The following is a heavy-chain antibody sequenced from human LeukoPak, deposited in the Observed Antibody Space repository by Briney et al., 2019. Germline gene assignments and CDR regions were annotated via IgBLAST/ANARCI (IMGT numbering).Heavy chain of an antibody. CDR3: ARDRDWELPFDY. D-gene: IGHD1-26*01. CDR1: GFTFSSYS. V-gene: IGHV3-21*01. CDR2: ISCSSSCI. J-gene: IGHJ4*02. Sequence: SGGSLRLSCAASGFTFSSYSMTWVRQAPGKGLEWVSSISCSSSCIYCADSVKGRFTISRDNAKNSLYLQMNSLRAEDTAVYYCARDRDWELPFDYWGQGTLVTVSS.